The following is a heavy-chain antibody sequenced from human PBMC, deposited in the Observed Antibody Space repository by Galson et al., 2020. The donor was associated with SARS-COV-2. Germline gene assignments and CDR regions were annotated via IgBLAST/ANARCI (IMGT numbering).Heavy chain of an antibody. V-gene: IGHV1-18*01. D-gene: IGHD1-1*01. CDR1: GYTFTSYR. CDR3: ARIVGTTEFDA. CDR2: ISGYNGDT. J-gene: IGHJ5*02. Sequence: ASVKVSCKASGYTFTSYRITWVRQAPGQGLEWMGWISGYNGDTKYAQNLQGRVIMTRDTSTSTAYMELRSLKSDAAAVYYCARIVGTTEFDAWGQGTLVAVSS.